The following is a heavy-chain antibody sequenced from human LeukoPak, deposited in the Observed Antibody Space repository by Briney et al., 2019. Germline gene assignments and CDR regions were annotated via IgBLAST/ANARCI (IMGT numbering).Heavy chain of an antibody. Sequence: SVKVSCKASGGTFSSYAISWARQAPGQGLEWMGGIIPIFGTANYAQKFQGRVTITTDESTSTAYMELSSLRSEDTAVYYCAREGGGHPGIGYYYMDVWGKGTTVTVSS. CDR1: GGTFSSYA. D-gene: IGHD2-15*01. CDR3: AREGGGHPGIGYYYMDV. CDR2: IIPIFGTA. J-gene: IGHJ6*03. V-gene: IGHV1-69*05.